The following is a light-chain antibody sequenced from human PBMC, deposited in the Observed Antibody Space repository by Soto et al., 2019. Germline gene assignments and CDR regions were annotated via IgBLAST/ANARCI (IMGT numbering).Light chain of an antibody. CDR3: CSYAGSPKYV. CDR2: DVS. Sequence: QSALTQPRSVSGSPGQSVTISCTRTSSDVGGYNYVSWYQQHPGKAPKVMIYDVSERPSGVPDRFSGSKSGNTASLTISGLQAEDEADYYCCSYAGSPKYVSGTGTKLTVL. J-gene: IGLJ1*01. CDR1: SSDVGGYNY. V-gene: IGLV2-11*01.